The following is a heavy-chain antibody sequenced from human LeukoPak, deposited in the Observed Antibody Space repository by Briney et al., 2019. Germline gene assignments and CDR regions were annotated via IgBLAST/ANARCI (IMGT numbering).Heavy chain of an antibody. CDR1: GGSISSYY. D-gene: IGHD2-15*01. CDR2: IYYGGSP. CDR3: ARTSLRSFYGMDV. J-gene: IGHJ6*02. Sequence: PSETLSLTGTVSGGSISSYYWSWIRQPPGKGREWIGYIYYGGSPTYNTSLKSRVTISVDTPKNQFSLKLSSVTAAETAVYYCARTSLRSFYGMDVWGQGTTVTVSS. V-gene: IGHV4-59*08.